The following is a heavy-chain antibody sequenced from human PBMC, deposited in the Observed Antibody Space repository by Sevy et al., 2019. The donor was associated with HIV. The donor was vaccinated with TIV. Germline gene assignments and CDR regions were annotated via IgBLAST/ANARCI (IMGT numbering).Heavy chain of an antibody. V-gene: IGHV4-30-4*01. CDR1: AGSISSGDYY. CDR3: ARVSRGEHLYYFDY. J-gene: IGHJ4*02. CDR2: IYYSGSM. Sequence: SETLSLTCTVSAGSISSGDYYWNWIRQPPGKGLEWIAYIYYSGSMYYNPSLKSRVTISVDTSKNQFSLKLYSVTAADTAVYYCARVSRGEHLYYFDYWGQGTLVTVSS. D-gene: IGHD2-21*01.